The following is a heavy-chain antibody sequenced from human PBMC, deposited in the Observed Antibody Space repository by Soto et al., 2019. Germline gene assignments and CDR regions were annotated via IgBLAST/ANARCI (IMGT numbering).Heavy chain of an antibody. D-gene: IGHD1-20*01. Sequence: GGSLRLSCAASGFTFSSYGMHWVRQAPGKGLEWVAVISYDGSNKYYADSVKGRFTISRDNSKNTLYLQMNSLRAEDTAVYYCAAELYSSSPFNWNDGLGYWGQGTLVTVSS. CDR3: AAELYSSSPFNWNDGLGY. CDR2: ISYDGSNK. J-gene: IGHJ4*02. CDR1: GFTFSSYG. V-gene: IGHV3-30*03.